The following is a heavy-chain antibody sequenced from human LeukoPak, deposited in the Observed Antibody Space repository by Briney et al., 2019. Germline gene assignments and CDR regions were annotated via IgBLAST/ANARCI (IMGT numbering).Heavy chain of an antibody. V-gene: IGHV3-33*06. CDR1: GFTFSHYG. D-gene: IGHD6-19*01. CDR3: AKGTESGWYAYFDY. CDR2: IWYDGGNK. J-gene: IGHJ4*02. Sequence: GGSLRLSCAASGFTFSHYGMHWGRQAPGEGLWWGAVIWYDGGNKYFADSVKGRFTISRDNSKNTVYLQMNRLRVEDTAVYYCAKGTESGWYAYFDYWGQGTLVTVSS.